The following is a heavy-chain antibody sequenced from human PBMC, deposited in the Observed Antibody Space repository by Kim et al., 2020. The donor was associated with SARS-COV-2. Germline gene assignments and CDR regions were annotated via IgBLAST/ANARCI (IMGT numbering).Heavy chain of an antibody. CDR2: ITPIFGTA. Sequence: VKVSCKGSGGTFSSYAISWVRQAPGQGLEWMGGITPIFGTANYAQKFQGRVTITADESTSTAYMELRSLRSEDTAVYYCARDYEKAGEAVGGYFYFWGQGTLVTVSS. CDR1: GGTFSSYA. J-gene: IGHJ4*02. D-gene: IGHD1-26*01. V-gene: IGHV1-69*01. CDR3: ARDYEKAGEAVGGYFYF.